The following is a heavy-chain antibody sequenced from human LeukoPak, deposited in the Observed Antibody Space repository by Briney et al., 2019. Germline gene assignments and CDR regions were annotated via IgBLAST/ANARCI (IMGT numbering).Heavy chain of an antibody. D-gene: IGHD1-26*01. V-gene: IGHV3-30*03. Sequence: PGRSLRLSCAASGFTFSSYGMHWVRQAPGKGLEWVAIISYDGSDKYYADSVKGRLTISRDNSKNTLYLQMNSLRVEDTAVYYCARPSYSRSGGYHYYFDYWGQGTLVTVSS. CDR1: GFTFSSYG. CDR3: ARPSYSRSGGYHYYFDY. J-gene: IGHJ4*02. CDR2: ISYDGSDK.